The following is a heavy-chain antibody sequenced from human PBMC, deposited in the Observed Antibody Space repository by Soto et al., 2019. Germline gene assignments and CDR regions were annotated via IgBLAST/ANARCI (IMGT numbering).Heavy chain of an antibody. J-gene: IGHJ6*02. Sequence: QVQLQESGPGLVKPSETLSLTCTVSGGSISSYYWSWIRQPPGKGLEWIGYIYYSGSTKYNPSLKSRVTISVDTSKNQSSLKLSSVTAADTAVYYCARDKVNIGVDGIHYFYGMDVWGQGTTVTVSS. CDR3: ARDKVNIGVDGIHYFYGMDV. CDR2: IYYSGST. CDR1: GGSISSYY. D-gene: IGHD6-19*01. V-gene: IGHV4-59*01.